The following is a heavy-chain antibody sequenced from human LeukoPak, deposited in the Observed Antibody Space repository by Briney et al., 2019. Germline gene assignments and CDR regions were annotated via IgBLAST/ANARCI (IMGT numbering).Heavy chain of an antibody. J-gene: IGHJ4*02. V-gene: IGHV3-30*02. CDR2: MRYDGNFE. CDR1: GFTFSTYV. D-gene: IGHD5-12*01. CDR3: AKRGDTGYDFSFDS. Sequence: GGSLRLSCAASGFTFSTYVMHWVRQAPGKGLEWVAFMRYDGNFEDYVDSVKGRFTISRDNSKKTLYLQMKSLRPEDTAVYYCAKRGDTGYDFSFDSWGQGTLVIVSS.